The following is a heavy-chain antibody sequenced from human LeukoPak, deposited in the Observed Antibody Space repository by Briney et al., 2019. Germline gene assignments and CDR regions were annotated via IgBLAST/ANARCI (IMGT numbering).Heavy chain of an antibody. D-gene: IGHD6-19*01. CDR3: AKARGSSGDDAFDI. CDR2: ISGGAGST. V-gene: IGHV3-23*01. Sequence: PGGSLRLSCAASAITFSTYAMSWVRQAPGKGLECVSVISGGAGSTYYADSVKGRFTISRDNSKNTLYLQMNSLRAEDTALYYCAKARGSSGDDAFDIWGQGTMVTVSS. J-gene: IGHJ3*02. CDR1: AITFSTYA.